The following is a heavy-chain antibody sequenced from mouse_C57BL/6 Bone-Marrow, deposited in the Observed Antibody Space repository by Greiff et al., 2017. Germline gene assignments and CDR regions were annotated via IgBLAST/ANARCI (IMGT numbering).Heavy chain of an antibody. CDR3: ARSGYYGSSDY. D-gene: IGHD1-1*01. CDR1: GYTLTSYW. V-gene: IGHV1-64*01. Sequence: VQLQQPGAELVKPGASVKLSCKASGYTLTSYWMHWVKQRPGQGLEWIGMIHPNSGSTNYNEKFKSKATLTVDKSSSTAYMQLSSLTSEAAAVYYCARSGYYGSSDYWGQGTTRTVSS. J-gene: IGHJ2*01. CDR2: IHPNSGST.